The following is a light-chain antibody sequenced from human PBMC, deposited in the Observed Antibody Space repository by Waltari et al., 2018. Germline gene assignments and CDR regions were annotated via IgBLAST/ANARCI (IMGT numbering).Light chain of an antibody. V-gene: IGLV1-40*01. CDR1: SPNNGVGLD. Sequence: QSVLTQPPSVSGAPGHRVTISCTGSSPNNGVGLDVHGYQQLPGTAPKLLIYGNINRPSGVPDRFAGSKSGTSASLAISGLQAEDEADYYCQSYDNSLSVIFGGGTKLTVL. J-gene: IGLJ2*01. CDR2: GNI. CDR3: QSYDNSLSVI.